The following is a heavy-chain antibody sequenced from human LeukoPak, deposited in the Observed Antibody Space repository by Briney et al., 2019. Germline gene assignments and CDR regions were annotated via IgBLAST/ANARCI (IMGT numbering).Heavy chain of an antibody. CDR1: GGPFSVTTYN. J-gene: IGHJ4*01. CDR2: VHYSGAI. D-gene: IGHD6-13*01. V-gene: IGHV4-39*01. CDR3: ARRRASSSFVGH. Sequence: SETLSLTCTVSGGPFSVTTYNWGWIRQPPGKGLEWIGNVHYSGAIYYSPSLKNRVIISVDTAESQFSLKVTSVTAADTGVYFCARRRASSSFVGHWGPGTLVTVSS.